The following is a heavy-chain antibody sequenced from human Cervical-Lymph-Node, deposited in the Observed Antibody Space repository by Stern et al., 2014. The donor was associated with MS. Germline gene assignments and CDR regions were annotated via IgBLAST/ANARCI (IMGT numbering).Heavy chain of an antibody. D-gene: IGHD2-21*02. Sequence: EVQLVESGGGLVKPGGSLRLSCAASGFTFSSYSMNWVRQAPGKGLEWVSSISSSSSYKYYADSVKGRFTISRDNAKHSLYLHMHRLRDEDTAVYYCARAKPDDCEEEYYYYYGMDVWGQGTTVTVSS. CDR3: ARAKPDDCEEEYYYYYGMDV. V-gene: IGHV3-21*01. CDR2: ISSSSSYK. J-gene: IGHJ6*02. CDR1: GFTFSSYS.